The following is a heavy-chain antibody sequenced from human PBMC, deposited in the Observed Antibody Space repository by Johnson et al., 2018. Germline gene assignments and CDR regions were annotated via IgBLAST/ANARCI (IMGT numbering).Heavy chain of an antibody. CDR3: AKDRAFRSIAELDAFDI. D-gene: IGHD1-26*01. CDR1: GFTFSSYG. CDR2: ISGSGGST. J-gene: IGHJ3*02. V-gene: IGHV3-23*01. Sequence: EVQLLESGGGVVQPGRSLRLSCAASGFTFSSYGMHWVRQAPGKGLEWVSAISGSGGSTYYADSVKGRFTIPRDNSKNTLYLQMNSLRAEDTAVYYCAKDRAFRSIAELDAFDIWGQGTMVTVSS.